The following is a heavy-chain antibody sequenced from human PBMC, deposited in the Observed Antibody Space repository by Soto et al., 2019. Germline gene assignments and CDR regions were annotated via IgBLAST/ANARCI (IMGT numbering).Heavy chain of an antibody. CDR2: IDPKSGGT. D-gene: IGHD5-12*01. J-gene: IGHJ4*02. CDR3: ARVSVDFPE. Sequence: QLVQSGAEVKKPGASVKVSCKTSGPTFIAYSINWVRQAPGQGLEWMGWIDPKSGGTTYEQKFLGRVTMTRDASINTAYMELNRLTSDDTAVYYCARVSVDFPEWGQGTLLTVSS. CDR1: GPTFIAYS. V-gene: IGHV1-2*02.